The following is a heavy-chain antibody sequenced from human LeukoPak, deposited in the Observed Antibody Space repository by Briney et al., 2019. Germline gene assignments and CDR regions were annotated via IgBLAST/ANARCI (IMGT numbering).Heavy chain of an antibody. V-gene: IGHV1-2*02. Sequence: AASVKVSCKASGYTFSDNYMYWVRQAPGQGLEWMGWINPKSGDTKYSQKFQGRVTITRDTSITTAYMELSRLTSDDTAIYYCARDLHHQTLDFWGQGTMVTVSS. CDR2: INPKSGDT. CDR3: ARDLHHQTLDF. J-gene: IGHJ3*01. CDR1: GYTFSDNY.